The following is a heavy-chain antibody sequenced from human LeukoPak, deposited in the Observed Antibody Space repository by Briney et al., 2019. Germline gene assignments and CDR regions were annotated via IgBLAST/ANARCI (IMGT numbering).Heavy chain of an antibody. J-gene: IGHJ4*02. Sequence: PGGSLRLSCAASGFTFSSYAMSWVRQAPGKGLEWVSAISGSGGSTYYADSVKGRFTTSRDNSKNTLYLQMNSLRAEDTAVYYCAKDLGFLEWLPKYYFDYWGQGTLVTVSS. CDR1: GFTFSSYA. CDR3: AKDLGFLEWLPKYYFDY. CDR2: ISGSGGST. D-gene: IGHD3-3*01. V-gene: IGHV3-23*01.